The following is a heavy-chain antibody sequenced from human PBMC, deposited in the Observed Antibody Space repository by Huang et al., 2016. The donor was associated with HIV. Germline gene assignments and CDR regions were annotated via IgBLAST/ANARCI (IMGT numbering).Heavy chain of an antibody. CDR2: ITSSSGSI. D-gene: IGHD3-10*01. V-gene: IGHV3-48*01. CDR3: ARFGSYYYGSGSYLDAFDI. Sequence: EVQLMESGGGLVQPGGSLRLSCAASGFTFSTYNMNWVRQAPVKVLGWVSYITSSSGSIYYADSVKGLFTISRDNAKNSLYLQMNSLRAEDTAVYYCARFGSYYYGSGSYLDAFDIWGQGTMVTVSS. J-gene: IGHJ3*02. CDR1: GFTFSTYN.